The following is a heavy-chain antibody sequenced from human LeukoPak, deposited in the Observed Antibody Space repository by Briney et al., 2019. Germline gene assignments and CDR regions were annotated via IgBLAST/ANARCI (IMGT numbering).Heavy chain of an antibody. D-gene: IGHD3-10*01. CDR1: GDSISSSSYY. J-gene: IGHJ3*01. Sequence: SETLSLTCTVSGDSISSSSYYWGWIRQPPGKGLEWIGSIYYSGSTYYNSSLKSRVTISVDTSKNQFSLKLSSVTAADTAVYYCARRGERGRAFGVWGQGTMVTVSS. V-gene: IGHV4-39*01. CDR2: IYYSGST. CDR3: ARRGERGRAFGV.